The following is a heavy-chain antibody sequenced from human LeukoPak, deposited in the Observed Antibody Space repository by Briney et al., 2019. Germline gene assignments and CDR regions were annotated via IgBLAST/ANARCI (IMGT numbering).Heavy chain of an antibody. CDR1: GFTFSSYG. Sequence: PGGSLRLSCAASGFTFSSYGMRWVRQAPGKGLEWVADISYDGSNKYYADSVKGRFTISRDNSKNTLYLQMNSLRAEDTAVYDCVSFLVVVVAANNDYWGQGALVTVSS. CDR3: VSFLVVVVAANNDY. J-gene: IGHJ4*02. V-gene: IGHV3-30*03. CDR2: ISYDGSNK. D-gene: IGHD2-15*01.